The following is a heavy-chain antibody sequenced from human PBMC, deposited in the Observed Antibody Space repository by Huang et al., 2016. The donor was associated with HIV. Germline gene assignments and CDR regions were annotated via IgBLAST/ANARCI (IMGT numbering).Heavy chain of an antibody. Sequence: EVQLLESGGGLVRPGGSLRLSCAAVGVTFSRYAMSWVRQASGKWMELVSVISSNGETSDYTDSVKGRFTISRDNSKNTVSMQMHSLGVEDTAVYYCAKGRATILDRLDSWGQGTLVTVSS. CDR1: GVTFSRYA. V-gene: IGHV3-23*01. CDR3: AKGRATILDRLDS. D-gene: IGHD3-3*01. CDR2: ISSNGETS. J-gene: IGHJ4*02.